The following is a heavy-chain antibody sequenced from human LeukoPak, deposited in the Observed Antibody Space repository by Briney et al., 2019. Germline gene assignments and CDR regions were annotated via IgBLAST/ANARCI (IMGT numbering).Heavy chain of an antibody. V-gene: IGHV3-30-3*01. CDR1: GFTFSTYA. CDR2: ISYDGRNE. J-gene: IGHJ4*02. D-gene: IGHD5-18*01. CDR3: ARASGYSYGPFYFDY. Sequence: GGSLRLSCVASGFTFSTYAMHWVRQAPGKGLEWVAVISYDGRNEYYADSVKGRFTISRDNSKNTLFLQMNSLRAEDTAVYYCARASGYSYGPFYFDYWGQGTLVTVSS.